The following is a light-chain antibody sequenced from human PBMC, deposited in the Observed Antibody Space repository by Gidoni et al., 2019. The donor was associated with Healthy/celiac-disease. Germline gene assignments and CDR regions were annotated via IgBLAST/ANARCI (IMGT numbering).Light chain of an antibody. CDR2: KAS. CDR3: QQYNSYLYT. Sequence: DSQMTQSPSTLSASVGDRVTITCPASQSISIWLAWYQQRPGNAPTNLTYKASSLERGVPSRFSGSGSGTAFTLTISSLQPDDFATYYCQQYNSYLYTFGQGTKLEIK. J-gene: IGKJ2*01. CDR1: QSISIW. V-gene: IGKV1-5*03.